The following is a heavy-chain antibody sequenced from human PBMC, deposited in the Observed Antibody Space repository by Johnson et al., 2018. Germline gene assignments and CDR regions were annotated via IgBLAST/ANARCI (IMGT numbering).Heavy chain of an antibody. V-gene: IGHV3-30*18. J-gene: IGHJ6*03. CDR2: ISYDGSNK. Sequence: VQLVESGGGVVQPGRSLRLSCAASGFTFSSYGVPWVRQAPGKGLEWVAVISYDGSNKYYADSVKGRFTISRDNYKNTGYLQMNSLGAEDTAGYYCAKDRGRLDYYYSYYMDVWGKGTTVTVSS. D-gene: IGHD1-1*01. CDR3: AKDRGRLDYYYSYYMDV. CDR1: GFTFSSYG.